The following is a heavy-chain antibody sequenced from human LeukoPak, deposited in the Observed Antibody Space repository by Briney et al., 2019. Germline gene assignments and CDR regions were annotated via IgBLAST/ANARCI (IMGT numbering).Heavy chain of an antibody. J-gene: IGHJ4*02. CDR2: ISGDGGST. Sequence: GGSLRLSCAAPGFMFHDYAIHWVRQAPGKGLEWVSLISGDGGSTFYADSVKGRFTISRDNSKNSLYLQMNSLRSDDTALYYCTRESESSGWYDYWGQGTLVTVSS. V-gene: IGHV3-43*02. CDR1: GFMFHDYA. D-gene: IGHD6-19*01. CDR3: TRESESSGWYDY.